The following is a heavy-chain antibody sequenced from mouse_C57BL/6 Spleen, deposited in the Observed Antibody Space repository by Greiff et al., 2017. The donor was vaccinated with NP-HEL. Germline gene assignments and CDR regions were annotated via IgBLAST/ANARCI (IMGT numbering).Heavy chain of an antibody. Sequence: DVQLVESGGGLVKPGGSLKLSCAASGFTFSDYGMHWVRQAPEKGLEWVAYISSGSSTIYYADTVKGRFTISRDNAKNTLFLQMTSLRSEDTAMYYCARYYDYDERDYYAMDYWGQRTSVTVSS. J-gene: IGHJ4*01. D-gene: IGHD2-4*01. V-gene: IGHV5-17*01. CDR3: ARYYDYDERDYYAMDY. CDR2: ISSGSSTI. CDR1: GFTFSDYG.